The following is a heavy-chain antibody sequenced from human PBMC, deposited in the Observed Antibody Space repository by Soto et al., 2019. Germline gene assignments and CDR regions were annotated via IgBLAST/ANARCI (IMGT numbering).Heavy chain of an antibody. Sequence: EVRLVESGGALVRPGGSLRLSCVASGFTLRNYWMTWVRQAPGKGLEWVANINGDETEKYYVDSVKGRFFISRDNAQNSLFLQVNSLRGDDTGVYYCAKWEAVHSSGRYAIEYWGQGTLVTVAS. J-gene: IGHJ4*02. CDR2: INGDETEK. CDR1: GFTLRNYW. V-gene: IGHV3-7*01. D-gene: IGHD6-25*01. CDR3: AKWEAVHSSGRYAIEY.